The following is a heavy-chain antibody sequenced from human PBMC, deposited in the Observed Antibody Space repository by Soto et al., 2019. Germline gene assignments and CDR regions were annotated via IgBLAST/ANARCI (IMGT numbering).Heavy chain of an antibody. D-gene: IGHD5-12*01. Sequence: PSETLSLTCTVSGVSISSGGYYWSWIRQHPGKGLEWIGYIYYSGSTYYNPSLKSRVTISVDTSKNQFSLKLSSVTAADTAVYYCASGSGIVAMINRSLLFDYWGQGTLFTVSS. J-gene: IGHJ4*02. V-gene: IGHV4-31*03. CDR1: GVSISSGGYY. CDR3: ASGSGIVAMINRSLLFDY. CDR2: IYYSGST.